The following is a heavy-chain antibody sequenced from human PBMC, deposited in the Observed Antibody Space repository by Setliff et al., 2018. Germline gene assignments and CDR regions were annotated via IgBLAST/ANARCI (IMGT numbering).Heavy chain of an antibody. CDR2: IYTSWST. J-gene: IGHJ6*04. CDR3: ARMSGFLYIDV. D-gene: IGHD3-3*01. Sequence: SETLSLTCTVSGGSISSSSYYWGWIRQPPGKGLEWIGSIYTSWSTNYNPSLKSRVTISVDTSKNQFSLQLSSVTAADTAVYYCARMSGFLYIDVWGKGTTVTVSS. CDR1: GGSISSSSYY. V-gene: IGHV4-39*07.